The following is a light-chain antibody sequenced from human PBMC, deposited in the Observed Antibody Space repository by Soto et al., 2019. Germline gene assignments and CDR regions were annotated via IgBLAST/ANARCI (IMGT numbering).Light chain of an antibody. Sequence: QSALTQPASVSGSPGQSITIACTGTRSDIGGYNFVSWYQQHPGKAPKLLIYDVGNRPSGVSNRLSGSKSGNTASLTISGLQAEDEAHYYCNSYRTVSTYVFGTGTKVTVL. J-gene: IGLJ1*01. CDR2: DVG. CDR1: RSDIGGYNF. CDR3: NSYRTVSTYV. V-gene: IGLV2-14*01.